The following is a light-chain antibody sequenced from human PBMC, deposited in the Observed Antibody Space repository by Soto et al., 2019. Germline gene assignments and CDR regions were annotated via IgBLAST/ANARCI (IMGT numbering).Light chain of an antibody. Sequence: NGFTQAPSTPALSPREKTTPLLRASPGVNNRYLALYQQKPGQAPRLLNYGASSRATGIPDRFSGSGSGTDFTLTISRLEPEDFAVYYCQQYGSSPWTFGQGTKVEIK. CDR3: QQYGSSPWT. J-gene: IGKJ1*01. CDR1: PGVNNRY. V-gene: IGKV3-20*01. CDR2: GAS.